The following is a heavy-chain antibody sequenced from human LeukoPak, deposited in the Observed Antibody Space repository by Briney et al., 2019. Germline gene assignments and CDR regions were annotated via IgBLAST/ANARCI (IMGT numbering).Heavy chain of an antibody. D-gene: IGHD2-21*02. V-gene: IGHV3-48*04. Sequence: GGSLRLSCAASGFTFNIYSMNWVRQAPGKGLEWVAYITSGSTTIYYADSVRGRFTISRDNAKNSIYLQMNSLRVEDTAVYYCAKDIVGGGDDYWGQGTLVIVSS. CDR2: ITSGSTTI. CDR1: GFTFNIYS. CDR3: AKDIVGGGDDY. J-gene: IGHJ4*02.